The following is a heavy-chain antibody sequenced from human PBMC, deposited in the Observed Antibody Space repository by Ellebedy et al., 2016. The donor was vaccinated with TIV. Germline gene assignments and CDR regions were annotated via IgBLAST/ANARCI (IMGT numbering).Heavy chain of an antibody. CDR3: ASTAGPGQQLVRRPYYGMDV. D-gene: IGHD6-13*01. CDR2: IIPIFGTA. V-gene: IGHV1-69*13. CDR1: GGTFSSYA. J-gene: IGHJ6*02. Sequence: AASVKVSCKASGGTFSSYAISWVRQAPGQGLEWMGGIIPIFGTANYAQKFQGRVTITADESTSTAYMELSSLRSEDTAVYYCASTAGPGQQLVRRPYYGMDVWGQGTTVTVSS.